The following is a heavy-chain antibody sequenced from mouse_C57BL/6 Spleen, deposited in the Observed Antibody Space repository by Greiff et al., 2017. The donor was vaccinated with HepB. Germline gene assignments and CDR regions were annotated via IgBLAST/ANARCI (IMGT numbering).Heavy chain of an antibody. Sequence: EVQLQQSGPELVKPGASVKISCKASGYTFTDYYMNWVKQSHGESLEWIGDINPNNGGTSYNQKFKGKATLTVDKSSSTAYMELRSLTSEDSSVYYCARWTNWAAYCDYWGQGTTLTVSS. CDR2: INPNNGGT. D-gene: IGHD4-1*01. V-gene: IGHV1-26*01. CDR1: GYTFTDYY. J-gene: IGHJ2*01. CDR3: ARWTNWAAYCDY.